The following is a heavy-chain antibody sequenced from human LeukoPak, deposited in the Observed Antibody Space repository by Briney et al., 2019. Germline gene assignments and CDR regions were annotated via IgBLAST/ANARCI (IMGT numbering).Heavy chain of an antibody. D-gene: IGHD2-15*01. CDR1: GGSISSYY. V-gene: IGHV4-59*08. CDR2: IYYSGST. Sequence: KPSETLSLTCTVSGGSISSYYWSWIRQPPGKGLEWIGYIYYSGSTNYNPSLKSRVTISVDTSKNQFSLKLSSVTAADTAVYYCARHYCSGGSCYGLLDYWGQGTLVTVSS. CDR3: ARHYCSGGSCYGLLDY. J-gene: IGHJ4*02.